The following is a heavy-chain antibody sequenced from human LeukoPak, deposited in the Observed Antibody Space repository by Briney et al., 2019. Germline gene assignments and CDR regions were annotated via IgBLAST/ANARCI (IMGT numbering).Heavy chain of an antibody. Sequence: PSQTLSLTCTASGDSISSGSYYLSWIRQPAGKGLEWIGRIYTSGSTKYNPSLKSRVTISIDTSKNQFSLKLSSVTAADTAAYYCARYAGDSGFDPWGQGTLVTVSS. V-gene: IGHV4-61*02. CDR3: ARYAGDSGFDP. CDR1: GDSISSGSYY. D-gene: IGHD2-21*02. J-gene: IGHJ5*02. CDR2: IYTSGST.